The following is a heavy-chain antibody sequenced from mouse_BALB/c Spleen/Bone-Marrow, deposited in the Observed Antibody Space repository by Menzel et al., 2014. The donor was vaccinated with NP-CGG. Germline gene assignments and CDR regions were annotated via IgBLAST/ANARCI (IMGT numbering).Heavy chain of an antibody. CDR3: SYGSRAY. CDR1: GYSFTSYW. V-gene: IGHV1S127*01. D-gene: IGHD1-1*01. CDR2: IDPSDSET. Sequence: QVQLQQSGPQLVRPGASVKISCKASGYSFTSYWMHWVKQRPGQGLEWIGTIDPSDSETRLNQKFKVKATLTVDKSSRTAYMQLSSPTSKDSALYYDSYGSRAYWGQGTLVTVSA. J-gene: IGHJ3*01.